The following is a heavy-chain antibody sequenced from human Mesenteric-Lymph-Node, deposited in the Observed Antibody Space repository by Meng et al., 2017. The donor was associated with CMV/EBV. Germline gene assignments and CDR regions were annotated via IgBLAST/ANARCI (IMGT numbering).Heavy chain of an antibody. D-gene: IGHD3-10*01. V-gene: IGHV3-66*01. CDR1: GFNVRDKY. CDR3: TGDSVSNPNLDY. J-gene: IGHJ4*02. CDR2: IYRGDNT. Sequence: EVHWVGFGGGVVQPGGSLRLCCAASGFNVRDKYMSWVRQAPGKGLEWVCIIYRGDNTYYIDSVKDRFTVSRDNSKNTMYLQLNSLRVEDTAVYYCTGDSVSNPNLDYWGQGTLVTVSS.